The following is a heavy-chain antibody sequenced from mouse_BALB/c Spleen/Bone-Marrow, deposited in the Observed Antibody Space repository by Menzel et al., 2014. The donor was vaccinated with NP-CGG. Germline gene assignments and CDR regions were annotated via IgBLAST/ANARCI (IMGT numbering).Heavy chain of an antibody. J-gene: IGHJ3*01. V-gene: IGHV1S81*02. D-gene: IGHD2-12*01. CDR1: GYTFTSYW. Sequence: GAELVKPGASVKLSCKASGYTFTSYWMHWVKQRPGQGLEWIGEINPSNGRTNYNEKFKIKAALTVDKSSSTAYMQLSSLTSEDSAVYYCASYRGAYWGQGTLVTVSA. CDR3: ASYRGAY. CDR2: INPSNGRT.